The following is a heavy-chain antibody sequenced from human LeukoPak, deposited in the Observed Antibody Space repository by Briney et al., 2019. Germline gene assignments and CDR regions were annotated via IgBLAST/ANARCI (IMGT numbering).Heavy chain of an antibody. CDR1: GFTFSSYE. J-gene: IGHJ4*02. V-gene: IGHV3-48*03. CDR2: ISSSGSTM. CDR3: ARGDSGSYYFDY. Sequence: GGSQRLSCAASGFTFSSYEMNWVGQAPGKGLEWVSYISSSGSTMYYADSVKGRFTISRDNAKNSLYLQMNSLRAEDTAVYYCARGDSGSYYFDYWGQGTLVTVSS. D-gene: IGHD1-26*01.